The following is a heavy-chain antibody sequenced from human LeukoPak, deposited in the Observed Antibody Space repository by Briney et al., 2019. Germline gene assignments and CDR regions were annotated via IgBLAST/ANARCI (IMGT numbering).Heavy chain of an antibody. CDR3: ARAMTTGGMDV. Sequence: SETPSLTCTVSGGSISSYYWTWIRQPPGKGLEWIDYISNSGSTNYNPSLKSRVTISVDTSKNQFSLKLSSVTAADTAVYYCARAMTTGGMDVWGQGTTVTVSS. CDR2: ISNSGST. V-gene: IGHV4-59*01. D-gene: IGHD4-17*01. CDR1: GGSISSYY. J-gene: IGHJ6*02.